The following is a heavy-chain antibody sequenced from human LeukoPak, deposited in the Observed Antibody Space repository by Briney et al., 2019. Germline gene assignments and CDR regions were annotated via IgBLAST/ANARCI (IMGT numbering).Heavy chain of an antibody. CDR1: GFSFSTYN. V-gene: IGHV3-48*01. CDR3: ARDTRTFDF. D-gene: IGHD1-26*01. CDR2: ISANSNTI. J-gene: IGHJ4*02. Sequence: GGSLRLSCVTSGFSFSTYNMNWVRQAPGKGLEWISFISANSNTIKYADSVQGRFTISRDNAQKSLYLQMSGLRAEDTAVYYCARDTRTFDFWGQGTLVTVSS.